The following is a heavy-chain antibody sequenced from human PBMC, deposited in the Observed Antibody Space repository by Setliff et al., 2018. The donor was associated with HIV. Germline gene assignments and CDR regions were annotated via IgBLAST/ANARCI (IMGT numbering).Heavy chain of an antibody. CDR1: GFTFSSYA. Sequence: GGSLRLSCAASGFTFSSYAMSWVRQTPGKGLEWVSFISSSAGSTYYSDSVKGRFTISRDNSKNMLYLQMNSLRADDTAVYYCARDTCDTPSCYAGPRFVYWGQGNLVTVSS. CDR3: ARDTCDTPSCYAGPRFVY. J-gene: IGHJ4*02. CDR2: ISSSAGST. V-gene: IGHV3-23*01. D-gene: IGHD2-2*01.